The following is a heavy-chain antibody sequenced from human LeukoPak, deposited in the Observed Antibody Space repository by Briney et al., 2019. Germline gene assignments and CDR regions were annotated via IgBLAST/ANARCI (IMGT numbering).Heavy chain of an antibody. D-gene: IGHD3-22*01. Sequence: SETLSLTCTVSGGSISSSSYYWGWIRQPPGKGLEWIGSIYYSGSTYYNPSLKSRVTISVDTSKNQFSLKLSSVTAADTAVYYCAREPVAGARGIYDSSGYPHFDYWGQGTLVTVSS. CDR2: IYYSGST. J-gene: IGHJ4*02. CDR3: AREPVAGARGIYDSSGYPHFDY. CDR1: GGSISSSSYY. V-gene: IGHV4-39*07.